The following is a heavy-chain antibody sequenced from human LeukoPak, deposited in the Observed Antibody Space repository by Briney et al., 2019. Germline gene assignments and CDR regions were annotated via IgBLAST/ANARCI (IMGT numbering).Heavy chain of an antibody. CDR2: ISGSGGST. CDR1: GLTFSSYA. J-gene: IGHJ6*02. Sequence: GGSLRLSCAASGLTFSSYAMRWVRQAPGKGLEWVSSISGSGGSTYYADSVKGRFTISRDNSKNTLYLQMNSLRAEDTAVYYCAKVRSETNYNSGMDFWGQGTTVTVSS. V-gene: IGHV3-23*01. CDR3: AKVRSETNYNSGMDF. D-gene: IGHD1-7*01.